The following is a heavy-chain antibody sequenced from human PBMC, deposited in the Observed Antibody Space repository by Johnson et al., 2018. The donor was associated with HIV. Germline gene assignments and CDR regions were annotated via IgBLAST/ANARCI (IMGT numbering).Heavy chain of an antibody. CDR1: GFTFSDYY. CDR3: AREGVGTTCPFDI. D-gene: IGHD1-26*01. V-gene: IGHV3-11*04. Sequence: VQLVESGGGVVRPGGSRRLSCAASGFTFSDYYMSWIRQAPGKGLEWVSYISSSGSTVYYADSVNGRFTISRDNAKGSLCLQISSLRAEDTALYNCAREGVGTTCPFDIWGQGTMVTVSS. CDR2: ISSSGSTV. J-gene: IGHJ3*02.